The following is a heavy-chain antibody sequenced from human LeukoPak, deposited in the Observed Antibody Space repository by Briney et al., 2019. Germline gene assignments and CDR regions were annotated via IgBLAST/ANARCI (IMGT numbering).Heavy chain of an antibody. CDR3: VTSWCRQQRDY. CDR1: GFSFRDYW. V-gene: IGHV3-7*01. J-gene: IGHJ4*02. Sequence: GGSLRLSCAASGFSFRDYWMSWVRQAPGKGLEWVADMSPDGSDKTYVDSVKGQLTISRDNAKQSLYLQMDSLTAEDTAVYYCVTSWCRQQRDYWGQGTLVTVSS. D-gene: IGHD2-8*01. CDR2: MSPDGSDK.